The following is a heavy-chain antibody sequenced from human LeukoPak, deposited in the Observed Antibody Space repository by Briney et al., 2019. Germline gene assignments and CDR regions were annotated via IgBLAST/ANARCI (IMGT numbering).Heavy chain of an antibody. Sequence: LSETLSLTCTVSGGSISSSSYYWGWIRQPPGKGLEWIGSIYYSGSTYYNPSLKSRVTISVDTSKNQFSLKLSSVTAADTAVYYCARVQMATMAGGIYYFDYWGQGTLVTVSS. CDR3: ARVQMATMAGGIYYFDY. V-gene: IGHV4-39*01. CDR2: IYYSGST. D-gene: IGHD5-24*01. CDR1: GGSISSSSYY. J-gene: IGHJ4*02.